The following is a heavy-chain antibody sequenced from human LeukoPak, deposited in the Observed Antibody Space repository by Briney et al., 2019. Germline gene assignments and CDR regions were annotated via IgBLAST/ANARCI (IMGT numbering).Heavy chain of an antibody. D-gene: IGHD6-19*01. CDR3: ARDPDSSGWYSWFDP. CDR1: GESAASNNAA. CDR2: TYYRSKWYN. J-gene: IGHJ5*02. Sequence: RTPSHSRALSGESAASNNAAWNWIRQSPSRGLEWLGRTYYRSKWYNDYAVSVKSRITINPDTSKNQFSLQLNSVTPKDTAVYYCARDPDSSGWYSWFDPWGQGTLVTVSS. V-gene: IGHV6-1*01.